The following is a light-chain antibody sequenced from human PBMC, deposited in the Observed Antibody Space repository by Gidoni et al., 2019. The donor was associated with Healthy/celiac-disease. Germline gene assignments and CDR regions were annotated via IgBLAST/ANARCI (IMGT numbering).Light chain of an antibody. CDR3: QQRYSTPPT. CDR2: AAS. V-gene: IGKV1-39*01. CDR1: QSISSY. J-gene: IGKJ1*01. Sequence: DIQMTQSPSSLSTSVGDRVTITCRASQSISSYLNWYQQKPGKAPKLLIYAASSLQRGVPSRFSGSGSGTDFTLTISSLQPEDFATYYCQQRYSTPPTFGQGTKVEIK.